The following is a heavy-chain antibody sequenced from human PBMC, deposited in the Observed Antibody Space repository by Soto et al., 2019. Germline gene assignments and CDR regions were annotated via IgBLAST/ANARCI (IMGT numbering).Heavy chain of an antibody. CDR3: ARDWGDGYNFDYYYGMDV. CDR2: IWYDGSNK. J-gene: IGHJ6*02. D-gene: IGHD5-12*01. CDR1: GFTFSSYG. Sequence: GGSLRLSCAASGFTFSSYGMHWVRQAPGKGLEWVAVIWYDGSNKYYADSVKGRFTISRDNSKNTLYLQMNSLRAEDTAVYYCARDWGDGYNFDYYYGMDVWGQGTTVTVSS. V-gene: IGHV3-33*01.